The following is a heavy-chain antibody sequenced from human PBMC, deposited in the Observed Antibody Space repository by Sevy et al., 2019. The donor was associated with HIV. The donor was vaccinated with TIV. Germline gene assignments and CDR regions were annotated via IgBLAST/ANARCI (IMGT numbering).Heavy chain of an antibody. CDR2: IYYSGST. J-gene: IGHJ6*03. Sequence: SETLSLTCTVSGGSISGYYWSWIRQPPGKGLEWIGYIYYSGSTNYNPSLKSRVTISVDTSKNHFSLKLSSVTAADTAVYYCARYYAYYYYMDVWGKGTTATVSS. CDR3: ARYYAYYYYMDV. D-gene: IGHD3-10*01. CDR1: GGSISGYY. V-gene: IGHV4-59*01.